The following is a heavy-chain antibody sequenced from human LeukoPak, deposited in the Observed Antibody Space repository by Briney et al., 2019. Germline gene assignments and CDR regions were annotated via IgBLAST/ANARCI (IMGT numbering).Heavy chain of an antibody. CDR1: GGSISSYY. CDR3: ARSGTYSSSQFYYMDV. CDR2: IYYSGST. Sequence: NPSETLSLTCTVSGGSISSYYGIWIRKPPGKALEGIGYIYYSGSTNYNPTLKSRVTISVNTSKNQFSLKLSSVTAADTAVYYCARSGTYSSSQFYYMDVWGKGTTVTVSS. D-gene: IGHD6-13*01. V-gene: IGHV4-59*01. J-gene: IGHJ6*03.